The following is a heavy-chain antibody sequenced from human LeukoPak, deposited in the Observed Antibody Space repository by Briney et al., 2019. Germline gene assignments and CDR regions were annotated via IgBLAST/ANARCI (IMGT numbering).Heavy chain of an antibody. D-gene: IGHD3-10*01. CDR1: GFTFSSHG. V-gene: IGHV3-33*01. Sequence: GGSLRLSWAASGFTFSSHGIDWVRQAPGKGLEWVGVIWYDGRKSDYAESVKGRFTISRDNSKNTVDLQMNSLRVEDTAVYYCARVSGHTSDFWGQGTLVTVSS. CDR2: IWYDGRKS. J-gene: IGHJ4*02. CDR3: ARVSGHTSDF.